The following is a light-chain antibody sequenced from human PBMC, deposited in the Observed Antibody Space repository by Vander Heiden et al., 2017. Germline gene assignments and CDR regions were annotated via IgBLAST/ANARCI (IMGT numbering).Light chain of an antibody. CDR1: NIGTKN. Sequence: SYHLTQPLSVSVALGQTARISCGGNNIGTKNVQWYQQKPGQAPVLVIYRDTNRPSGIPERFSGSNSGNTATLTISRAQAGDEADYYCQVWGRRSVVFGGGTKLTVL. V-gene: IGLV3-9*01. CDR3: QVWGRRSVV. J-gene: IGLJ2*01. CDR2: RDT.